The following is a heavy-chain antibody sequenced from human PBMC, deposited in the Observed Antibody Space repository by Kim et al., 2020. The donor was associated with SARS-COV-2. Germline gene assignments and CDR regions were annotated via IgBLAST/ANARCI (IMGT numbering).Heavy chain of an antibody. J-gene: IGHJ2*01. CDR2: ISYDGITK. CDR3: GRDDELRNWFLDV. CDR1: EITFSSFS. D-gene: IGHD3-9*01. Sequence: GGSLRLSCAASEITFSSFSVHWVRQAPGKGLEWVAFISYDGITKYYADSVKGRFTISRDFSRNTLHLQMNSLRSDDTAVYYCGRDDELRNWFLDVWGRGT. V-gene: IGHV3-30*04.